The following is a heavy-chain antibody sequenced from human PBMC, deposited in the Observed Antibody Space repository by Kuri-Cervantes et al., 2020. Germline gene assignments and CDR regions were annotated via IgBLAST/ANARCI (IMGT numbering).Heavy chain of an antibody. Sequence: GESLKISCAASGFAFSSNAMIWVRQAPGKGLEWVSGIDVGGSSTYYKDSVKGRFTISRDNSKSTLYLQMNSLRPEDTALYYCARDLNWAYTYWSQGTLVTVSS. CDR1: GFAFSSNA. J-gene: IGHJ4*02. CDR3: ARDLNWAYTY. D-gene: IGHD7-27*01. V-gene: IGHV3-23*01. CDR2: IDVGGSST.